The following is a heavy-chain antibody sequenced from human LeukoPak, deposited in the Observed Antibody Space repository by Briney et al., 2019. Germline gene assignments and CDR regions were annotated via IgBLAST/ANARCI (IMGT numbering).Heavy chain of an antibody. Sequence: SVKVSCKASGGTFSSYAISWVRQAPGQGLEWMGGIIPIFGTANYAQKFQGRVTITTDESTSTAYMELSSLRSEDTAVSYCARDNYAGANWFDPWGQGTLVTVSS. V-gene: IGHV1-69*05. D-gene: IGHD1-7*01. CDR1: GGTFSSYA. J-gene: IGHJ5*02. CDR2: IIPIFGTA. CDR3: ARDNYAGANWFDP.